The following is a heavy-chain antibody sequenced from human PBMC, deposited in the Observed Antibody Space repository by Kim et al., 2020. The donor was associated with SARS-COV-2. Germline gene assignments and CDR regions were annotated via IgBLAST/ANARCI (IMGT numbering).Heavy chain of an antibody. CDR3: ARGRVAPPRGYYYYGMDV. V-gene: IGHV4-34*01. Sequence: SETLSLTCAVYGGSFSGYYWSWIRQPPGKGLEWIGEINHSGSTNYNPSLKSRVTISVDTSKNQFSLKLSSVTAADTAVYYCARGRVAPPRGYYYYGMDVWGQGTTVTVSS. D-gene: IGHD3-3*01. J-gene: IGHJ6*02. CDR1: GGSFSGYY. CDR2: INHSGST.